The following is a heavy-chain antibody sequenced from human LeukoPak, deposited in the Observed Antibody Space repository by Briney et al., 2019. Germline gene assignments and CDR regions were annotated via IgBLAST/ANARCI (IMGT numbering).Heavy chain of an antibody. D-gene: IGHD6-19*01. V-gene: IGHV3-23*01. J-gene: IGHJ4*02. CDR2: ISGSGDNT. Sequence: GGSLRLSCAASEFTFSEVSINWVRQAPGKGLEWVSDISGSGDNTHYADFVKGRFTISRDNSKNTVYLQINSLTAEDTATYYCVQPRTGGWFQPFDNWGQGTLVTVSS. CDR1: EFTFSEVS. CDR3: VQPRTGGWFQPFDN.